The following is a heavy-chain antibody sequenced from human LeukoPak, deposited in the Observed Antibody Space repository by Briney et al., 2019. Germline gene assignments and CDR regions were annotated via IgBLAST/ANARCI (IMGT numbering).Heavy chain of an antibody. CDR3: ARDDLWRVTTVH. D-gene: IGHD4-17*01. V-gene: IGHV3-21*01. CDR1: GFTFSSCG. CDR2: ITGSSSYI. J-gene: IGHJ4*02. Sequence: PGGSLRLSCAASGFTFSSCGMNWVRQAPGKGLEWVSSITGSSSYISYADSVKGRFTISRDNAKNSLYLQMNSLRAEDTAVYYCARDDLWRVTTVHWGQGTLVTVSS.